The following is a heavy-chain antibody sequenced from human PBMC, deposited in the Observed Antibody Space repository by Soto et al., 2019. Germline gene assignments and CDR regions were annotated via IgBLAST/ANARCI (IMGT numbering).Heavy chain of an antibody. CDR3: ARDGSCVSSSCSCLPDV. CDR1: GFTFSSYG. D-gene: IGHD2-21*01. Sequence: EVQLVESGGDLVQPGGSLRLSCVASGFTFSSYGMNWVRQGPGKGLEWLSFISKSGTTTYYADSVKGRFTISRDNAKNSLYLQMNRVRDEDMAVYYCARDGSCVSSSCSCLPDVWGQGTTVTVSS. V-gene: IGHV3-48*02. CDR2: ISKSGTTT. J-gene: IGHJ6*02.